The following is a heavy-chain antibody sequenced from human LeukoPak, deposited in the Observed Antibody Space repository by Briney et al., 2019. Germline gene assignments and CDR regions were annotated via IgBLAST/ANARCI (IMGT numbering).Heavy chain of an antibody. Sequence: SETLSLTCTVSGGSISSRPYYWGWVRQPPRKGLEWIGSISYSGSIHYNPSLKSRVTMSVDTSKNQFSLKLTSVTAADTAVYYCARAYYDTSGYPGWYFDLWGRGTLVTVSS. CDR2: ISYSGSI. J-gene: IGHJ2*01. V-gene: IGHV4-39*07. CDR1: GGSISSRPYY. CDR3: ARAYYDTSGYPGWYFDL. D-gene: IGHD3-22*01.